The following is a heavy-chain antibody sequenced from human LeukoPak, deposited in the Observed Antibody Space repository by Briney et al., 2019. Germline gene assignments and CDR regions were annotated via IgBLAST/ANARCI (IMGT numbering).Heavy chain of an antibody. CDR1: GYTFTGYY. CDR2: INPSGGST. D-gene: IGHD3-3*01. J-gene: IGHJ5*02. V-gene: IGHV1-46*01. CDR3: ARDAPAAGDFWSGYYMGHNWFDP. Sequence: ASVKVSCKASGYTFTGYYMHWVRQAPGQGLEWMGIINPSGGSTSYAQKFQGRVTMTRDKSTSTVYMELSSLRSEDTAVYYCARDAPAAGDFWSGYYMGHNWFDPWGQGTLVTVSS.